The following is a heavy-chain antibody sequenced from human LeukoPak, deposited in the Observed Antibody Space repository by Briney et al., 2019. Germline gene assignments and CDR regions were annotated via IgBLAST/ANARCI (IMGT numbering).Heavy chain of an antibody. D-gene: IGHD3-22*01. J-gene: IGHJ4*02. V-gene: IGHV1-69*13. CDR1: GGTFSSYA. CDR2: IIPIFGTA. Sequence: ASVKVSCKASGGTFSSYAISWVRQAPGQGLEWMGRIIPIFGTANYAQKFQGKVTSTQDESTSTAYMELSSLRSEDTAVYYCARGEHYDSSGSSYWGQGTLVTVSS. CDR3: ARGEHYDSSGSSY.